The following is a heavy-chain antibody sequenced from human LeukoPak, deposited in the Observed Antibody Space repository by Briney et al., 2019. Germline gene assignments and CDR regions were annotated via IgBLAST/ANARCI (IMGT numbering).Heavy chain of an antibody. J-gene: IGHJ4*02. V-gene: IGHV3-21*01. CDR2: FSRSSNYI. Sequence: GGSLRLSCAASGFTFSSYAMNWVRQAPGKGLEWVSSFSRSSNYIYYADSVKGRFTISRDNAKNSLYLQMNSLRAEDTAVYYCARELTYSDYWGQGTLVTVSS. CDR1: GFTFSSYA. CDR3: ARELTYSDY. D-gene: IGHD4-11*01.